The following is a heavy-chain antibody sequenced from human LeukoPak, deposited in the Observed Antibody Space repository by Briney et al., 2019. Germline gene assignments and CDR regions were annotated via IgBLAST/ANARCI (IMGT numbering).Heavy chain of an antibody. V-gene: IGHV3-23*01. CDR1: GFTFSSYA. CDR3: AKPITMIVVATNLDS. J-gene: IGHJ4*02. CDR2: IDSSGGST. Sequence: GGSLGLSCAASGFTFSSYAMSWVRQAPGKGLEWVSAIDSSGGSTFYADSVKGRFTISRGNSKNTLYLQMNSLRAEDTAVYYCAKPITMIVVATNLDSWGQGTLVTVSS. D-gene: IGHD3-22*01.